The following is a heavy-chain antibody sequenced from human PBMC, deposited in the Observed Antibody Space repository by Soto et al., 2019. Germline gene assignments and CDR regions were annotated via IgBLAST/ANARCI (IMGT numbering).Heavy chain of an antibody. Sequence: GGSVRLSCAASGFTVSSNYMSWVRQAPGKGLEWVSVIYSGGSTYYADSVKGRFTISRDNSKNTLYLQMNSLRAEDTAVYYCARPPLGGAFSWFDPWGQGTLVTVSS. D-gene: IGHD3-10*01. J-gene: IGHJ5*02. CDR2: IYSGGST. CDR3: ARPPLGGAFSWFDP. V-gene: IGHV3-53*01. CDR1: GFTVSSNY.